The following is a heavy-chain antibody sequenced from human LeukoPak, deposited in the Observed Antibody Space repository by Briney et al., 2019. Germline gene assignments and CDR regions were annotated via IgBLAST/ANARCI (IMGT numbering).Heavy chain of an antibody. J-gene: IGHJ4*02. D-gene: IGHD6-13*01. Sequence: PSETLSLTCTVSGGSISSYYWSWIRQPPGKGLEWIGYIYYSGSTNYNPSLKSRVTISVDTSKNQFSLKLSSVTAADTAVYYCARDILSAAGPGGMDDWGQGTLVTVSS. CDR3: ARDILSAAGPGGMDD. CDR2: IYYSGST. CDR1: GGSISSYY. V-gene: IGHV4-59*01.